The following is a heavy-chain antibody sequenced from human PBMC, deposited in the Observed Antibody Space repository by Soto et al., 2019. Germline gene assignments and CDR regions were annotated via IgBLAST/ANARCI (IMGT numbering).Heavy chain of an antibody. CDR3: ARYCSSTSCYEGYYYYGMDV. J-gene: IGHJ6*02. Sequence: SVKVSCKASGGTFSSYAISWVRQAPGQGLEWMGGIIPIFGTANYAQKFQGRVTITADESTSTAYMELSSLRSEDTAVYYCARYCSSTSCYEGYYYYGMDVWGQGTTVTV. CDR2: IIPIFGTA. CDR1: GGTFSSYA. D-gene: IGHD2-2*01. V-gene: IGHV1-69*13.